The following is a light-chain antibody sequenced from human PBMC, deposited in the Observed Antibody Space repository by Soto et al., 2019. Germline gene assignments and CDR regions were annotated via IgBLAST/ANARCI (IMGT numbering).Light chain of an antibody. J-gene: IGKJ1*01. CDR2: DAS. CDR1: QSVSSY. Sequence: EIVLTQSPATLSLSPGERATLSCRASQSVSSYLAWYQQKPGQAPRLLIYDASNRATGIPARFSGSGSGTDFSLTISRLEPEDFAVYYCQQYGDSPVTFGQGTKVDIK. CDR3: QQYGDSPVT. V-gene: IGKV3-11*01.